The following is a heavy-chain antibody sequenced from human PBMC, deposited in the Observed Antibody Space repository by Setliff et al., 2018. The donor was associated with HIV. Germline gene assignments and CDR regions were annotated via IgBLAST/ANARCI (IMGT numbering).Heavy chain of an antibody. J-gene: IGHJ6*02. CDR3: ARILSSRGIIEAYYYAMDV. V-gene: IGHV3-21*06. CDR1: GFTFSSYN. Sequence: GGSLRLSCAASGFTFSSYNMNWVRQAPGKGLEWVSSISSTSTYTYYADSLKGRFTTSRGNAKNSLYLQMNSLRAEDTAVYYCARILSSRGIIEAYYYAMDVWGQGTTVTVSS. CDR2: ISSTSTYT. D-gene: IGHD3-10*01.